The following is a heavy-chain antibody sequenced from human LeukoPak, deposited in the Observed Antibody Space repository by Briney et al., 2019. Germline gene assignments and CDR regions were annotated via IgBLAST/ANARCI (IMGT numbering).Heavy chain of an antibody. Sequence: SDTLSLTCAVYGESLNYYYWSWIRQSPGKGLEWIGDIFDGKTINYNPSLKSRITISAATSSQQFSLNLKSVTAADTAVYFCASGAWAARLNSWAQGALVIVSS. V-gene: IGHV4-34*12. CDR2: IFDGKTI. CDR1: GESLNYYY. CDR3: ASGAWAARLNS. J-gene: IGHJ4*02. D-gene: IGHD4-23*01.